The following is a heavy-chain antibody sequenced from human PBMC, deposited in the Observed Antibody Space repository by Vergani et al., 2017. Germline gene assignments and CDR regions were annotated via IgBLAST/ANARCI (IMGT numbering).Heavy chain of an antibody. V-gene: IGHV4-61*10. J-gene: IGHJ6*03. CDR2: IYYSGST. D-gene: IGHD6-19*01. CDR3: AGGYSSGLGYYYYYMDV. Sequence: QVQLQESGPGLVKPSETLSLTCTVSGGSVSSGSYYWSWIRQPAGKGLEWIGYIYYSGSTNYNPSLKSRVTISVDTSKNQFSLKLSSVTAADTAVYYCAGGYSSGLGYYYYYMDVWGKGTTVTVSS. CDR1: GGSVSSGSYY.